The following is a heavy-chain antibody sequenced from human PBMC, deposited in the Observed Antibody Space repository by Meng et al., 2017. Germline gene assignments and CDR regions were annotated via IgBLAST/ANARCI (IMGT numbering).Heavy chain of an antibody. D-gene: IGHD1-26*01. J-gene: IGHJ2*01. CDR3: ARVLSKVSSGSYSVGYFDL. CDR2: IYYSGST. CDR1: GGSISSGGYY. V-gene: IGHV4-31*01. Sequence: SETLSLTCTVSGGSISSGGYYWSWIRQHPGKGLEWIGYIYYSGSTYYNPSLKSLVTISVDTSKNQFSLKLSSVTAADTAVYYCARVLSKVSSGSYSVGYFDLWGRGTLVTVSS.